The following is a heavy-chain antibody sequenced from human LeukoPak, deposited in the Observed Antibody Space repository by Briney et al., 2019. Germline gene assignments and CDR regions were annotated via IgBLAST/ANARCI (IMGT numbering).Heavy chain of an antibody. CDR3: VSLASRDGYIWAFDI. V-gene: IGHV5-51*01. CDR2: IYPGDSDT. D-gene: IGHD5-24*01. J-gene: IGHJ3*02. CDR1: GYSFTSYW. Sequence: GESLKISCKGSGYSFTSYWIGWVRQMSGKGLEWMGIIYPGDSDTRNSPSFQGQVTISADKSINTAYLQWSSLKASDTAMYYCVSLASRDGYIWAFDIWGQGTMVTVSS.